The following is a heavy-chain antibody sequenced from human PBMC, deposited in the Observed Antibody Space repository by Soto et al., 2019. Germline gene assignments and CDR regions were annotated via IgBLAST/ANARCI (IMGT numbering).Heavy chain of an antibody. CDR2: ISYTGRT. CDR3: AREWGLLPYYVMNV. V-gene: IGHV4-61*03. CDR1: GDSVTSGSYY. D-gene: IGHD7-27*01. Sequence: SETLSLTCIVSGDSVTSGSYYWTWLRQPPGKGLEWIGYISYTGRTKYNPSLQSRVTISVDTSKNDFSLNLSSVTAADTAVYFCAREWGLLPYYVMNVWGHGTAVTVYS. J-gene: IGHJ6*02.